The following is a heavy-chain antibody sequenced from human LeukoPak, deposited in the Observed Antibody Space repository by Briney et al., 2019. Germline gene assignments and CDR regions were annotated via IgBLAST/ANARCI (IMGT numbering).Heavy chain of an antibody. CDR1: GFTFRDYS. J-gene: IGHJ4*02. CDR2: IRGGSDFI. D-gene: IGHD2-2*01. CDR3: ARDHAGIVLPAAVGAH. V-gene: IGHV3-21*01. Sequence: GGSLRLSCAASGFTFRDYSMTWVRQAPGKGLERVSSIRGGSDFIYHADSVKGRFTVSRDNAKNSLYLQMNSLRAEDTAVYYCARDHAGIVLPAAVGAHWGQGTLVTVSS.